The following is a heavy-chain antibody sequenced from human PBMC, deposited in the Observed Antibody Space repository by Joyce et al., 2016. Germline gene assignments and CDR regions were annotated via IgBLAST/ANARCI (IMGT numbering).Heavy chain of an antibody. Sequence: EVQLVESGGGLVEPGGSLRISCAASGFTFSTCGMSWFRQAPAKGRGWVSAISGDSTYIFAADSVKGRFTVSRDNAKNTLYLRMNTRRAEDTAVFFCARGGLVYDYSMDVWGQGTTVTVSS. CDR1: GFTFSTCG. CDR3: ARGGLVYDYSMDV. J-gene: IGHJ6*02. CDR2: ISGDSTYI. D-gene: IGHD2-8*02. V-gene: IGHV3-21*02.